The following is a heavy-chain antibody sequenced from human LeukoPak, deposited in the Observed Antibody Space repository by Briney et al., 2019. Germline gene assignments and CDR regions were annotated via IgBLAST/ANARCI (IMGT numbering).Heavy chain of an antibody. CDR1: GGXXXGXX. CDR2: INHSGST. D-gene: IGHD3-9*01. J-gene: IGHJ5*02. CDR3: ARNILTGYYGFLFDP. Sequence: XGGXXXGXXWXWIRQPPGKGLEWIGEINHSGSTNYNPSLKSRVTISVDTSKNQFSLKLSSVTAADTAVYYCARNILTGYYGFLFDPWGQGTLVTVSS. V-gene: IGHV4-34*13.